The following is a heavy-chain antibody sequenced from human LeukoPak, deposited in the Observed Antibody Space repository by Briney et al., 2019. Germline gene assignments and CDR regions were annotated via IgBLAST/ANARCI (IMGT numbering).Heavy chain of an antibody. J-gene: IGHJ6*02. D-gene: IGHD4-11*01. V-gene: IGHV3-48*01. Sequence: GGSLRLSCAASGFTFSSYSMNWVRQAPGKGLEWVSYISSSSSTIYYADSVKGRFTISRDNAKNSLYLQMNSLRAEDTAVYYCARYRGDNSNYYYYGMDVWGQGTAVIVSS. CDR2: ISSSSSTI. CDR1: GFTFSSYS. CDR3: ARYRGDNSNYYYYGMDV.